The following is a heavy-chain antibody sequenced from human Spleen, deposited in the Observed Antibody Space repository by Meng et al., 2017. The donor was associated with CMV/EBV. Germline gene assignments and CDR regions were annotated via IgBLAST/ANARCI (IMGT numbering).Heavy chain of an antibody. CDR3: VKGSAASRPYYFDY. D-gene: IGHD3-10*01. CDR2: ITGSGGDT. V-gene: IGHV3-23*01. Sequence: ASGSTFRTYAMSWVRQAPGKGLEWFSAITGSGGDTYHADSVKGRFTISRDNSENTLYLQMNSLRAEDTAIYYCVKGSAASRPYYFDYWGQGTLVTVSS. CDR1: GSTFRTYA. J-gene: IGHJ4*02.